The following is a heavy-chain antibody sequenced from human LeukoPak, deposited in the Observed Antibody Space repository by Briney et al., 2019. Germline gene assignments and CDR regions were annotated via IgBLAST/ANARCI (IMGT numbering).Heavy chain of an antibody. J-gene: IGHJ5*02. CDR3: AALTLTAVAGRGWFDP. Sequence: SETLSLSCSVSVDSLSNNNVSWAWIPQLPGKRLEWIGTMPIDEKLSDNELPSSNPSLKGRATISAEKSKNQLSLKVKSVTAADTASYYCAALTLTAVAGRGWFDPWGQGTLFIVSS. CDR2: MPIDEKLSDNELP. CDR1: VDSLSNNNVS. V-gene: IGHV4-39*01. D-gene: IGHD6-19*01.